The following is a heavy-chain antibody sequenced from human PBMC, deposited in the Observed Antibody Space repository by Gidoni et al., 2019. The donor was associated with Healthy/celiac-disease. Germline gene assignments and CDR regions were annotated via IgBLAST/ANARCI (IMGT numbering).Heavy chain of an antibody. V-gene: IGHV4-39*01. CDR3: ARTGNYYDSSGYYY. CDR1: GGSISSSSYY. Sequence: QLQLQESGPGLVKPSETLSLTCTVSGGSISSSSYYWGWIRQPPGKGLEWFGSIYYSGSPYYNPSLKSRVTISVDTSKNPFSLKLSSVTAADTAVYYCARTGNYYDSSGYYYWGQGTLVTVSS. CDR2: IYYSGSP. J-gene: IGHJ4*02. D-gene: IGHD3-22*01.